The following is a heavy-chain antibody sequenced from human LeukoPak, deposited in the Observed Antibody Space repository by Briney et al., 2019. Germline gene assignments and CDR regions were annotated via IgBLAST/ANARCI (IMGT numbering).Heavy chain of an antibody. D-gene: IGHD6-6*01. CDR1: GGTFSSYA. V-gene: IGHV1-69*13. Sequence: SVKVSCKASGGTFSSYAISWVRQAPGQGLEWMGGIIPIFGTANYAQKFQGRVTITADESTSTAYMELSSLRSEDMAVYYCARARIAAQDWGFLDIWGQGTMVTVSS. J-gene: IGHJ3*02. CDR2: IIPIFGTA. CDR3: ARARIAAQDWGFLDI.